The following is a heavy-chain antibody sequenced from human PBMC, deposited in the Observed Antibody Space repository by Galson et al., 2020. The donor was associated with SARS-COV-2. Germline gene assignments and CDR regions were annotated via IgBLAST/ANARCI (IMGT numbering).Heavy chain of an antibody. Sequence: TGGSLRLSCAASGFTFSTYRMNWVPQAPGKGMEWVSFISSSSYIHSADTVKGRFTISRDNAKNSLYLKMNSLRAEDTAVYYCARAQLRTNFGVVTEALDALDFWGQGTMVTVSS. CDR2: ISSSSYI. V-gene: IGHV3-21*01. J-gene: IGHJ3*01. CDR3: ARAQLRTNFGVVTEALDALDF. CDR1: GFTFSTYR. D-gene: IGHD3-3*01.